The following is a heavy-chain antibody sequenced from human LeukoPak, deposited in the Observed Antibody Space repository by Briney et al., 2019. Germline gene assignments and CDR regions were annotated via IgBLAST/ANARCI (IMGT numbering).Heavy chain of an antibody. CDR1: GYSFTSYW. CDR2: IYPGDSDP. J-gene: IGHJ3*02. CDR3: ASHSWSYYSDAFDI. V-gene: IGHV5-51*01. D-gene: IGHD1-26*01. Sequence: GESLKISCTGSGYSFTSYWIGWVRQMPGKGLEWMGIIYPGDSDPSYGPSFQGQVTISADKSISTAYLQWSSLKASDTAMYYCASHSWSYYSDAFDIWGQGTMVTVSS.